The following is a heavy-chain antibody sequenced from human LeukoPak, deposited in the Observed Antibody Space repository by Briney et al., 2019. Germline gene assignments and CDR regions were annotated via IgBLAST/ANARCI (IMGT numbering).Heavy chain of an antibody. V-gene: IGHV3-11*03. D-gene: IGHD6-19*01. CDR1: GFTFSDYY. CDR2: ISSSSSYT. J-gene: IGHJ4*02. CDR3: TGGSGWYSPDY. Sequence: GGSLRLSCAASGFTFSDYYMSWIRQAPGKGLEWVSYISSSSSYTNYADSVKGRFTISRDNAKNSLYLQMNSLRAEDTAVYYCTGGSGWYSPDYWGQGTLVTVSS.